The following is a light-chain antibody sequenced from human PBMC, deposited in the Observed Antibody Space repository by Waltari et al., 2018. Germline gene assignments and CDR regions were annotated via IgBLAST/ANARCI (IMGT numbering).Light chain of an antibody. CDR1: QSLLFKSHNKNH. Sequence: DIAMNQSPDSLSVSLGDRATIRSGSSQSLLFKSHNKNHLAWYQLKSGQPPKLLIYWATTRESGVPDRFSGSGSGTDFTLTISSLQAEDVALYYCQQYYNTPYTFGRGTKLEIK. J-gene: IGKJ2*01. CDR3: QQYYNTPYT. V-gene: IGKV4-1*01. CDR2: WAT.